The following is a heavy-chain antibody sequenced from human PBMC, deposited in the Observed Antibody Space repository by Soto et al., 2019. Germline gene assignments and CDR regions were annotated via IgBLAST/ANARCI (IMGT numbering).Heavy chain of an antibody. CDR2: IFSNDEK. D-gene: IGHD6-13*01. Sequence: SGPTLVNPTETLTLTCTVSGFSLSNARMGVSWIRQPLGKALEWLAHIFSNDEKSYSTSLKSRLTISKDTSKSQVVLTMTNMDPVDTATYYCARISGAAAADYSGQGTLVTVSS. V-gene: IGHV2-26*01. J-gene: IGHJ4*02. CDR1: GFSLSNARMG. CDR3: ARISGAAAADY.